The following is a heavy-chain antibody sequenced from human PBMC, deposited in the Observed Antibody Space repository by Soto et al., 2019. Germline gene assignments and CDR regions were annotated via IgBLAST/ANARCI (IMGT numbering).Heavy chain of an antibody. CDR2: INAGNGNT. CDR1: GYSITSYA. V-gene: IGHV1-3*01. CDR3: ARDVGGMDV. Sequence: SVKLARNASGYSITSYARRWVRQAPGQRLEWMGWINAGNGNTKYSQKFQGRVTITRDTSASTAYMELSSLRSEDTAVYYCARDVGGMDVWGQGTTVTVSS. D-gene: IGHD3-3*01. J-gene: IGHJ6*02.